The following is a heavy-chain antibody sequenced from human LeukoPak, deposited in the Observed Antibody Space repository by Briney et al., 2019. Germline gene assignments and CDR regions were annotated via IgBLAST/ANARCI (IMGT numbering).Heavy chain of an antibody. J-gene: IGHJ4*02. D-gene: IGHD2-15*01. CDR2: ISGSGGNT. CDR3: ARGAGYCGGGSCYSDY. Sequence: PGGSLRLSCAASGFTVSSNYMTWVRQAPGKGLQWVSGISGSGGNTYYADSVKGRFTIFRDNSKNTLYLQMNSLRAEDTAVYYCARGAGYCGGGSCYSDYWGQGTLVTVSS. V-gene: IGHV3-23*01. CDR1: GFTVSSNY.